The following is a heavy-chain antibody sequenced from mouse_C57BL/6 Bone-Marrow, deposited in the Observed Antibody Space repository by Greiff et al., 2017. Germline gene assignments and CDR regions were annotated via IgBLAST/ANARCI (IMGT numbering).Heavy chain of an antibody. CDR3: ATHYSNYEGYAMDY. V-gene: IGHV5-15*01. D-gene: IGHD2-5*01. J-gene: IGHJ4*01. CDR2: ISNLAYSI. Sequence: EVQGVESGGGLVQPGGSLKLSCAASGFTFSDYGMAWVRQAPRKGPEWVAFISNLAYSIYYADTVTGRFTISRENAKNTLYLEMSSLRSEDTAMYDCATHYSNYEGYAMDYWGQGTSVTVSS. CDR1: GFTFSDYG.